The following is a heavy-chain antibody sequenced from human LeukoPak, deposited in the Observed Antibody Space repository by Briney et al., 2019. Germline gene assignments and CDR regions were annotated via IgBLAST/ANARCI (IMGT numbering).Heavy chain of an antibody. V-gene: IGHV4-39*01. CDR1: GGSISSGGYY. J-gene: IGHJ4*02. CDR3: ARHILVPAAGFDY. CDR2: INCDGST. D-gene: IGHD2-2*01. Sequence: SETLSLTCTVSGGSISSGGYYWSWIRQPPGKGLEWIGRINCDGSTYDNPSLKSRVIISVDTSKNQFSLKLSSVTAADTAVYYCARHILVPAAGFDYWGQRTLVTVSS.